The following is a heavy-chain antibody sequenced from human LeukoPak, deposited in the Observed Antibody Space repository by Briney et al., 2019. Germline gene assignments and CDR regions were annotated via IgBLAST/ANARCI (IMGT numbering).Heavy chain of an antibody. Sequence: ASAKVSCKASGYTFTGYYMHWVRQAPGQGLEWMGWINPNSGGTNYAQKFQGRVTMTRDMSTSTVYMELSSLRSEDTAVYYCARAPRVSANGGDFDYWGQGTLVTVSS. D-gene: IGHD2-8*01. J-gene: IGHJ4*02. V-gene: IGHV1-2*02. CDR1: GYTFTGYY. CDR3: ARAPRVSANGGDFDY. CDR2: INPNSGGT.